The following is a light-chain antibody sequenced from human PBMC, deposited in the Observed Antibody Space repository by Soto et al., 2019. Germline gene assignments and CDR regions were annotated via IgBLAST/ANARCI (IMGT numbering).Light chain of an antibody. CDR2: DVN. J-gene: IGLJ3*02. Sequence: QSALTQPRSVSGSPGQSVTISCTGTSSDVGNYNYVSWYQQHSGKAPKLMIYDVNKRPSGVPDRFSGSKSGNTASLTISGLQTEDEADYYCCSYAGSYTWVFGGGTKLTVL. CDR1: SSDVGNYNY. CDR3: CSYAGSYTWV. V-gene: IGLV2-11*01.